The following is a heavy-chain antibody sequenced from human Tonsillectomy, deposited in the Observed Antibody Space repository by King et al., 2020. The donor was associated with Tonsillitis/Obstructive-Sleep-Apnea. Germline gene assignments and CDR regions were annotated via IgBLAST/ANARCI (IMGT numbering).Heavy chain of an antibody. J-gene: IGHJ4*02. V-gene: IGHV3-53*01. CDR3: AGAPDPTGTLDF. Sequence: VQLVESGGGLIQPGGSLRLSCAASGFTVSLHYMSWVRQAPGKGLEWVSFFYSDASTYYADSVEGRFTVSRDISKNTLYLQMNSLRTEDTAVYFCAGAPDPTGTLDFLGQGTLV. D-gene: IGHD1-14*01. CDR1: GFTVSLHY. CDR2: FYSDAST.